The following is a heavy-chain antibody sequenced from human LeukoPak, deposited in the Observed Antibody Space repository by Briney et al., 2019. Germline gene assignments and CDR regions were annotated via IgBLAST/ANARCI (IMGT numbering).Heavy chain of an antibody. CDR3: ARIYCSGGSCYPYVAFDI. CDR1: GYTFTSYG. Sequence: GASVKVSCKASGYTFTSYGISWVRQAPGQGLEWMGWISAYNGNTNYAQKLQGRVTMTTDTSTSTAYIELRSLRSDVTAVYYCARIYCSGGSCYPYVAFDIWGQGTMVTVSS. J-gene: IGHJ3*02. D-gene: IGHD2-15*01. CDR2: ISAYNGNT. V-gene: IGHV1-18*04.